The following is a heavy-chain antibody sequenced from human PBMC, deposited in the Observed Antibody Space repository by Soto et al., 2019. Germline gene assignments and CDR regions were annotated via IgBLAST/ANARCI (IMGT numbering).Heavy chain of an antibody. CDR1: GGSIGNNNYH. CDR3: ARLRGGCPADF. CDR2: IYYRGNT. D-gene: IGHD3-16*01. V-gene: IGHV4-39*01. J-gene: IGHJ4*02. Sequence: PSETLSLTCSVSGGSIGNNNYHWGWIRQPPGKGLEWMGSIYYRGNTYYNPSLRSRITISVDTSRNQFSLALSSVTAADTAVYFCARLRGGCPADFWGQGTLVTVSS.